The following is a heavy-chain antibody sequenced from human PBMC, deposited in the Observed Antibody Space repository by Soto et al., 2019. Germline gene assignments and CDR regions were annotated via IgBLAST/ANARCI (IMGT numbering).Heavy chain of an antibody. CDR1: GFTFSGSA. CDR2: IRSKANSYAT. CDR3: TSSMDLVATFHPDY. J-gene: IGHJ4*02. V-gene: IGHV3-73*02. Sequence: EVQLVESGGGLVQPGGSLKLSCAASGFTFSGSAMHWVRQASGKGLEWVGRIRSKANSYATAYAASVKGRFTISRDDSKNSASLKMNSLTTDDTAVYYCTSSMDLVATFHPDYWGQGTLVTVSS. D-gene: IGHD5-12*01.